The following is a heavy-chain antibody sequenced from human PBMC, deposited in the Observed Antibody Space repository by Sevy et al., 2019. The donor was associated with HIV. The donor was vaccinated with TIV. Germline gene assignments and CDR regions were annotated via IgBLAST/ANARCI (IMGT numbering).Heavy chain of an antibody. V-gene: IGHV3-48*02. Sequence: GGSLRLSCAASGFTFSSYSMNWVRQAPGKGLEWVSYISSSISTISYAESVKGRFTISRDNAKNSLYLQMNSLRDEDTAVYYCARAIVTRSGYSSGWYYFDYWGQGTLVTVSS. J-gene: IGHJ4*02. D-gene: IGHD6-19*01. CDR3: ARAIVTRSGYSSGWYYFDY. CDR1: GFTFSSYS. CDR2: ISSSISTI.